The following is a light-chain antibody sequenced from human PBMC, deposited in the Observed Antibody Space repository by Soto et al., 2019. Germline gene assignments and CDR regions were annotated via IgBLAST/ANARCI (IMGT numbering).Light chain of an antibody. J-gene: IGKJ4*01. V-gene: IGKV1-17*01. CDR3: QQLNSYPLT. CDR2: AAS. Sequence: IQLTQSPSSLSASVGDTVTITCRASQGIGNDLGWYQQKSGKAPKLLIYAASILQSGVPSRFRGSGSGTDFTLTISRLQPEDFATYFCQQLNSYPLTFGGGTKVDIK. CDR1: QGIGND.